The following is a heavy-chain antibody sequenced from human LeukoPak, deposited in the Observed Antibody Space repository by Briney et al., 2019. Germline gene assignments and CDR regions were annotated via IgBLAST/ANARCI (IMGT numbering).Heavy chain of an antibody. CDR1: GYSISNDYY. Sequence: SETLSLTCTVSGYSISNDYYWGWIRQPPGKGLEWIGSIYHSGSTYYNPSLMSRVTISIDTSKNQFSLELSSVTAADTAVYYCARSNYKYSSSWFWFDPWGQGTLVTVSS. J-gene: IGHJ5*02. D-gene: IGHD6-13*01. CDR2: IYHSGST. CDR3: ARSNYKYSSSWFWFDP. V-gene: IGHV4-38-2*02.